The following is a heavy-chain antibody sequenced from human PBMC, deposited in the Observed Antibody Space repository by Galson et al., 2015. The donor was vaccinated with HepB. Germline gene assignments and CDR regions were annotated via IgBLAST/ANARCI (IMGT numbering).Heavy chain of an antibody. CDR2: INTETGNP. Sequence: SVKVSCKASGYTFNKYAMNWVRQAPGQGLEWMGWINTETGNPIYAQGFTGRFVFSLDTSVSTAYLQVNSLKTEDTAVYYCAKRTMEGRWEVGFDPWGQGTLVVVSS. D-gene: IGHD1-26*01. CDR1: GYTFNKYA. V-gene: IGHV7-4-1*02. CDR3: AKRTMEGRWEVGFDP. J-gene: IGHJ5*02.